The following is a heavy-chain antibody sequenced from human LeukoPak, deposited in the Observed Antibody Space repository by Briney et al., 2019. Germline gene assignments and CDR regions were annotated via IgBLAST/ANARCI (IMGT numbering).Heavy chain of an antibody. V-gene: IGHV4-61*01. D-gene: IGHD1-26*01. J-gene: IGHJ5*02. CDR1: GASVSSASY. CDR3: ARSRAFNSGAFDP. CDR2: IYNGVNT. Sequence: SESLSLTCTVSGASVSSASYWTWIRQPPGKGVEWIAHIYNGVNTNYNPSLKSRVTISVDTSKNQFSLRLNSVTAADTAVYYCARSRAFNSGAFDPWGQGSLVTVSS.